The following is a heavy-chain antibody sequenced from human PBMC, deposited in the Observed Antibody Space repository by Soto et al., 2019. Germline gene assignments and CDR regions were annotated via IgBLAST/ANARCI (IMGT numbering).Heavy chain of an antibody. Sequence: QLQLQESGPGQVRPSETLSLTCIVSGVSVTSYTWSWVRQPANKGLEWIGRVFSSVSATYNPSLKSRVSISMDTAENRISLKLDSVTAADAGVYFCARDGMTTGDTWGQGTLVTVSS. D-gene: IGHD2-21*02. CDR1: GVSVTSYT. CDR2: VFSSVSA. CDR3: ARDGMTTGDT. V-gene: IGHV4-4*07. J-gene: IGHJ4*02.